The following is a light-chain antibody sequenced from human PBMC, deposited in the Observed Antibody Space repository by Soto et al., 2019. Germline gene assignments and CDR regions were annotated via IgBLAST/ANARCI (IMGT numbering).Light chain of an antibody. Sequence: DIQMTQSPSTLSGSVGARVTTSCRASQTISRYLNWYQQRPGKAPNLLIYSASSLQSGVPSRFSGSGSGTDFTLTISSLQPEDFATYYRQQSYITPVTLGQGTKVDI. CDR2: SAS. J-gene: IGKJ1*01. CDR3: QQSYITPVT. V-gene: IGKV1-39*01. CDR1: QTISRY.